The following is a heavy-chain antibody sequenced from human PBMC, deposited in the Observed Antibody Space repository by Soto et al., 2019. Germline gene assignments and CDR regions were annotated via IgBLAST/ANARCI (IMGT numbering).Heavy chain of an antibody. D-gene: IGHD2-15*01. Sequence: QVQLVESGGGVVQPGRSLRLSCAASGFTFSTYGMHWVRQAPGKGLEGVAGMWYDGSNKYYADSVKGRFTISRDNSKNTLYLQMNSMRAEDTAVYYCARDGWVVVAGLDYWGQGTLVTVSS. V-gene: IGHV3-33*01. CDR2: MWYDGSNK. J-gene: IGHJ4*02. CDR1: GFTFSTYG. CDR3: ARDGWVVVAGLDY.